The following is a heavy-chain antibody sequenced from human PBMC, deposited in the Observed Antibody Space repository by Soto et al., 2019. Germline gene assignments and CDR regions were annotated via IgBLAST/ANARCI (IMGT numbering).Heavy chain of an antibody. V-gene: IGHV4-31*03. CDR3: ARAGDRGPSRAAHDY. J-gene: IGHJ4*02. D-gene: IGHD6-6*01. CDR1: GGSISSGGYY. Sequence: QVQLQESGPGLVKPSQTLSLTCTVSGGSISSGGYYWSWIRQHPGKGLEWIGYIYYSGSTYYNPSLKRRVTISVETSKNQCSLKLSSVTAADTAVYDCARAGDRGPSRAAHDYWGQGTLVTVSS. CDR2: IYYSGST.